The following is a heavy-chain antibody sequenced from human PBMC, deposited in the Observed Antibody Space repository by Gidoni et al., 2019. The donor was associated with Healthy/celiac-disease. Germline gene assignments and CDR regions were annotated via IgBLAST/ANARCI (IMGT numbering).Heavy chain of an antibody. CDR1: GFTFSSYG. CDR3: AKVLRYSRRQGGVDY. CDR2: ISYDGSNK. J-gene: IGHJ4*02. Sequence: QVQLVESGGGVVQPGRSLSLSCAASGFTFSSYGMHWVRQAPGKGLEWVAVISYDGSNKYYADSVKGRFTISRDNSKNTLYLQMNSLRAEDTAVYYCAKVLRYSRRQGGVDYWGQGTLVTVSS. V-gene: IGHV3-30*18. D-gene: IGHD2-21*01.